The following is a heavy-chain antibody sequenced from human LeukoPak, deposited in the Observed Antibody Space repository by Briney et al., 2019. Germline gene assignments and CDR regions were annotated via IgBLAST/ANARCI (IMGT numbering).Heavy chain of an antibody. CDR2: IKSDESYT. J-gene: IGHJ1*01. D-gene: IGHD3-3*02. V-gene: IGHV3-74*01. Sequence: PRGSPRLSSAPSGFTSRSHSMHSVCHGPGKGLVWVSRIKSDESYTNPADSVTGRFTNSRDNAKHTLYLQMPSLRAGDTVIDSCVRDGDVYIFDLGGQGTLVTVSS. CDR3: VRDGDVYIFDL. CDR1: GFTSRSHS.